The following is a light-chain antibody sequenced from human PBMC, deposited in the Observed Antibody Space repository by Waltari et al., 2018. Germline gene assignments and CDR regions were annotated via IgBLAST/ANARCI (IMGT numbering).Light chain of an antibody. CDR2: KAS. Sequence: DIQMTQSPSTLSASVGVRVTITCRASQSISNWLPWYQQKPGTAPHLLIYKASNLGRGHPSRFSGSGSGTEFPLTISSLQPDDLGTYYCQQYNTYSAFGQGTKLEIK. CDR1: QSISNW. CDR3: QQYNTYSA. V-gene: IGKV1-5*03. J-gene: IGKJ2*01.